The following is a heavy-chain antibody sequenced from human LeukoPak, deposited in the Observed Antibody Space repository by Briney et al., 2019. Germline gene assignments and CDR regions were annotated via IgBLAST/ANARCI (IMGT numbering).Heavy chain of an antibody. CDR2: ISNSGGST. CDR1: GFTFSSYA. CDR3: AKRWTAVASTEAFDI. D-gene: IGHD6-13*01. J-gene: IGHJ3*02. Sequence: GRSLRLSCAASGFTFSSYAMSWVRQAPGKGLEWVSTISNSGGSTYYADSVKGRFTISRDNSKNTLYLQMNSLRAEDTAVYYCAKRWTAVASTEAFDIWGQGTMVTVSS. V-gene: IGHV3-23*01.